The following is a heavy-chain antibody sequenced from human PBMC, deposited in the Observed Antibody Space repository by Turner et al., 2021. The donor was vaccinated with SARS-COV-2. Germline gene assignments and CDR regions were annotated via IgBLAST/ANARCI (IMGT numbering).Heavy chain of an antibody. Sequence: EVQLLESGGGLLQPGGSLRLSCAASGFTFSNFAITWVRQAPGRGREWVSAISASGGDTHYADYVKGRFTISRDNSKSTLYLQVNSLRAEDTAMYYCAADCTSASCYSRNADYWGQGTLVTVSS. V-gene: IGHV3-23*01. J-gene: IGHJ4*02. D-gene: IGHD2-2*01. CDR1: GFTFSNFA. CDR2: ISASGGDT. CDR3: AADCTSASCYSRNADY.